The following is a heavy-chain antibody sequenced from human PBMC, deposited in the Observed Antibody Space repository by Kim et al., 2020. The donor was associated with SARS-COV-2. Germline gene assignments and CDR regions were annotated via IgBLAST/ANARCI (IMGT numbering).Heavy chain of an antibody. J-gene: IGHJ6*02. D-gene: IGHD6-13*01. Sequence: VKGRFTIPRDNDKNSLYLQMNRLRAEDTAVYYCARGEIAAAGTGYYGMDVWGQGTTVTVSS. V-gene: IGHV3-11*04. CDR3: ARGEIAAAGTGYYGMDV.